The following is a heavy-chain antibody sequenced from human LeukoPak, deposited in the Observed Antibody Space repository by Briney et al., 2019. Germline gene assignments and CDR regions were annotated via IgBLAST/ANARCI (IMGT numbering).Heavy chain of an antibody. J-gene: IGHJ4*02. V-gene: IGHV3-21*01. D-gene: IGHD2-21*02. CDR2: IFRSSSYI. Sequence: PGGSLRLSCAASGFTFSSYSMNWVRQAPGKGLEWVSFIFRSSSYIYYADSVKGRFTISRDNAKNSLYLQMNSLRAEDTAVYYCARGPIVVVTAVWDYWGQGTLVTVSS. CDR1: GFTFSSYS. CDR3: ARGPIVVVTAVWDY.